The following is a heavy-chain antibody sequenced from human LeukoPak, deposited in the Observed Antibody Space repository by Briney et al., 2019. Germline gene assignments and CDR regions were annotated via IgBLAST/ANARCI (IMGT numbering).Heavy chain of an antibody. CDR1: GFTFSSYS. J-gene: IGHJ4*02. D-gene: IGHD4-17*01. CDR2: ISSSSTYI. CDR3: ARSRTTVTKDALDY. Sequence: GGSLRLSCAASGFTFSSYSMNWVRQAPGKGLEWVSSISSSSTYIYYAESVKGRFTISRDNAKNSLYLQMNSLRTEDTAVYYCARSRTTVTKDALDYWGQGTLVTVSS. V-gene: IGHV3-21*01.